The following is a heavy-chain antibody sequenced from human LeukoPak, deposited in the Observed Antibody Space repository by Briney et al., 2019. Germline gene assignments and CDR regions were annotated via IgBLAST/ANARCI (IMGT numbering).Heavy chain of an antibody. D-gene: IGHD2-8*01. CDR2: IYYSGST. CDR1: GGSISSYY. J-gene: IGHJ4*01. CDR3: ARGPPLYAIVLDY. V-gene: IGHV4-59*01. Sequence: PSETLSLTCTVSGGSISSYYWSWIRQPPGKGLEWIGYIYYSGSTNYNPSLKSRLTISVDTSKNQFSLKLSSVTAADTAVYYCARGPPLYAIVLDYWGHGTLVTVSS.